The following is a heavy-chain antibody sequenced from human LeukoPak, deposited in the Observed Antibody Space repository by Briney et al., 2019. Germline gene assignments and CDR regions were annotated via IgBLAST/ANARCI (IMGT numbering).Heavy chain of an antibody. CDR1: GYTFTRYD. J-gene: IGHJ4*02. Sequence: XKASGYTFTRYDINXGRQATGQGLEWMGWMNPNSGNTGYAQKFQGRVTMTRNTSISTAYMELSSLRSEDTAVYYCARVRAAALDYWGQGTLFTVSS. D-gene: IGHD6-13*01. V-gene: IGHV1-8*01. CDR3: ARVRAAALDY. CDR2: MNPNSGNT.